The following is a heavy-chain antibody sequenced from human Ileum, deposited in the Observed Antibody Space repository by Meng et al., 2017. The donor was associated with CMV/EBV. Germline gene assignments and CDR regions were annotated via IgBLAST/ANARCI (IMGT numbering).Heavy chain of an antibody. CDR3: ARSTGAAAYDP. CDR1: GGSISSNHDY. CDR2: VNYGGSP. J-gene: IGHJ5*02. Sequence: CTGSGGSISSNHDYWAWIRQPPGKGLEWVGTVNYGGSPNSSPSFKSRVTISVDKSKNQFSLRLSSVTAAETAVYYCARSTGAAAYDPWGQGTLVTVSS. V-gene: IGHV4-39*01. D-gene: IGHD1-26*01.